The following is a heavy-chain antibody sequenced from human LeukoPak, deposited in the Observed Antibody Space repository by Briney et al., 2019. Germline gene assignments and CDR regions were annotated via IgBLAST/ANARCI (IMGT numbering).Heavy chain of an antibody. CDR3: ARAVAGTSFDY. J-gene: IGHJ4*02. D-gene: IGHD6-19*01. CDR2: IYHSGST. Sequence: PSETLSLTCAVSGGSISSSNWWSWVRQPPGKGLEWIGEIYHSGSTNYNPSLKSRVTISVDTSKNQFSLKLSSVTAADTAVYYCARAVAGTSFDYWGQGTLVTVSS. V-gene: IGHV4-4*02. CDR1: GGSISSSNW.